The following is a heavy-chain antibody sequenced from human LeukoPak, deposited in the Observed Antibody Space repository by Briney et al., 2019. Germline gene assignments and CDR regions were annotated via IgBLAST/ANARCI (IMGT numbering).Heavy chain of an antibody. CDR3: AKDRSRSYSSFDS. CDR2: IDWNSDSK. CDR1: GFTFSSYA. J-gene: IGHJ4*02. V-gene: IGHV3-43*01. Sequence: PGGSLRLSCAASGFTFSSYAMSWVRQVPGKGLEWVSVIDWNSDSKYCLESVKGRFTISRDNSKNSLYLQMNSQRTEDTAFYYCAKDRSRSYSSFDSWGQGTLVTVSS. D-gene: IGHD6-19*01.